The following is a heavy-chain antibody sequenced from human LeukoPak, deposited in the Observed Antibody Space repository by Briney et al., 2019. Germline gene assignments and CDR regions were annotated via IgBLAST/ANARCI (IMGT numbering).Heavy chain of an antibody. V-gene: IGHV1-18*01. Sequence: ASVKVSCKTSGYTFTSYGVSWVRQAPGQGLEWMGWIVTYNGNTYYSQKFQGRVTMTTDTSTSTAYLELRSLRSDDTAVYYCAKTTVASEEYYYYYMDVWGKGTTVTVSS. D-gene: IGHD4-11*01. CDR2: IVTYNGNT. CDR3: AKTTVASEEYYYYYMDV. J-gene: IGHJ6*03. CDR1: GYTFTSYG.